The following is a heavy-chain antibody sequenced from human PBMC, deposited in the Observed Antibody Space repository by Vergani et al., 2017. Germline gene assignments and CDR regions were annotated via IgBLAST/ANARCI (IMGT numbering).Heavy chain of an antibody. D-gene: IGHD6-13*01. CDR2: ISYDGSNK. CDR1: GFTFSSSG. CDR3: AKDPSSWYLYYYYMDV. J-gene: IGHJ6*03. Sequence: VQLLESGGGVVQPGRSLRLSCVASGFTFSSSGMHWVRQAPGKGLEWVAVISYDGSNKYYADSVKGRFTISRDNSKNTLYLQMNSLRAEDTAVYYCAKDPSSWYLYYYYMDVWGKGTTVTVSS. V-gene: IGHV3-30*18.